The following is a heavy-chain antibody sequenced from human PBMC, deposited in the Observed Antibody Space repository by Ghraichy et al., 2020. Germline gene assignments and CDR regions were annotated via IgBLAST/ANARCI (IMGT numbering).Heavy chain of an antibody. CDR3: ARENSGSSWYSGGWFDP. Sequence: GGSLRLSCAASGFTFSSYWMSWVRQAPGKGLEWVANIKQDGSEKYYVDSVKGRFTISRDNAKNSLYLQMNSLRAEDTAVYYCARENSGSSWYSGGWFDPWGQGTLVTVSS. CDR2: IKQDGSEK. J-gene: IGHJ5*02. CDR1: GFTFSSYW. V-gene: IGHV3-7*04. D-gene: IGHD6-13*01.